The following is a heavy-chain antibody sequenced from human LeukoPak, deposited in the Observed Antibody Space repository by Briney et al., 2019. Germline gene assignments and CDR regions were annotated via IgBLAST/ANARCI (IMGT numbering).Heavy chain of an antibody. Sequence: GGSLRLSCAASGFTFSSYWMSWVRQAPGKGLEWVANIKQDGSEKYYVDSVKGRFTISRDNAKNSLYLQMNSLRAGDTAVYYCARVRGPGAFDIWGQGTMVTVSS. J-gene: IGHJ3*02. CDR3: ARVRGPGAFDI. D-gene: IGHD3-16*01. CDR1: GFTFSSYW. V-gene: IGHV3-7*01. CDR2: IKQDGSEK.